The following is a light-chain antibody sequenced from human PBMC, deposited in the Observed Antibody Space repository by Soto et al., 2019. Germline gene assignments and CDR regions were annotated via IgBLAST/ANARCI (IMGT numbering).Light chain of an antibody. CDR2: STS. V-gene: IGKV3-20*01. CDR1: QRFGSSN. J-gene: IGKJ1*01. Sequence: EIVLTQSPGTLSLSPGERGTLSCRASQRFGSSNLAWYQQKPGQAPRLLIYSTSSRATGIPDRFSGSGSGTDFTLTISRLEPEDFAVYYCQQYDNSPWTFDQGTKVEIK. CDR3: QQYDNSPWT.